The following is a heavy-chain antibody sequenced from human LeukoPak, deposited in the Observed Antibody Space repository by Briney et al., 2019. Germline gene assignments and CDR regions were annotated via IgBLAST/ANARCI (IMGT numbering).Heavy chain of an antibody. CDR1: GFTFSSYS. J-gene: IGHJ4*02. D-gene: IGHD6-13*01. V-gene: IGHV3-21*01. CDR2: ISSSSSYI. Sequence: GGSLRLSCAASGFTFSSYSMNWVRQAPGKGLEWVSSISSSSSYIYYADSVKGRFTISRDNAKNSLYLQMNSLRAEDTAVYYCASLSSSFLVDYWGQGTLVTVSS. CDR3: ASLSSSFLVDY.